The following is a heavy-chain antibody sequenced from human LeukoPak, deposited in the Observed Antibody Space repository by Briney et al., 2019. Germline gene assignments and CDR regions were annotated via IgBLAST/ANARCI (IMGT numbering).Heavy chain of an antibody. CDR3: ATVGYCSSTSCLGFDY. Sequence: GASVKVSCKASGYTFTSYYIHWVRQAPGQGLEWMGLINPSGGTTSYAQKFQGRVTMTEDTSTDTAYMELSSLRSEDTAVYYCATVGYCSSTSCLGFDYWGQGTLVTVSS. V-gene: IGHV1-46*01. D-gene: IGHD2-2*03. CDR1: GYTFTSYY. CDR2: INPSGGTT. J-gene: IGHJ4*02.